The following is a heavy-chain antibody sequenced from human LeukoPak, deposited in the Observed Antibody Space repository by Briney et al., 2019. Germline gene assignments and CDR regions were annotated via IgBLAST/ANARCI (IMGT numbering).Heavy chain of an antibody. V-gene: IGHV3-48*03. CDR1: GFTFSSYE. D-gene: IGHD6-13*01. Sequence: PGGSLRLSCAASGFTFSSYEMNWVPQAPGKGLEWVSYISSSGSTIYYADSVKGRFTISRDNAKNSLYLQMNSLRAEDTAVYYYARVGYSSTWPGYYYYGMDVWGQGTTVTVSS. J-gene: IGHJ6*02. CDR2: ISSSGSTI. CDR3: ARVGYSSTWPGYYYYGMDV.